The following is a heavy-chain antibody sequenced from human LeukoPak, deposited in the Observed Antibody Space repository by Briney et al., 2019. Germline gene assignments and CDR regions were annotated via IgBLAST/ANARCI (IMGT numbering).Heavy chain of an antibody. CDR2: ISGSGGST. D-gene: IGHD5-12*01. Sequence: GGSLRLSCAASGFTFSSYAMSWVRQAPGKGLEWVSAISGSGGSTYYADSVKGRFTISRDNSKNTLYLQMNSLRAEDTAVYYCARDRSADIDAFDIWGQGTMVTVSS. CDR3: ARDRSADIDAFDI. CDR1: GFTFSSYA. J-gene: IGHJ3*02. V-gene: IGHV3-23*01.